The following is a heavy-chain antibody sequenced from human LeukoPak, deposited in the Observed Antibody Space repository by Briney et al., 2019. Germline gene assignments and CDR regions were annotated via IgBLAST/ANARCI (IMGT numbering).Heavy chain of an antibody. Sequence: ASVKVSCKASGYTFTCYYMHWVRHAPGQGLEWMGWINPNSGGTTYAQKFQGRVTMTRDTSISTAYMELSSLRSEDTAVYYCARDNSIGGRGWWFDPWGQGTLVTVSS. CDR1: GYTFTCYY. D-gene: IGHD4-23*01. CDR3: ARDNSIGGRGWWFDP. J-gene: IGHJ5*02. V-gene: IGHV1-2*02. CDR2: INPNSGGT.